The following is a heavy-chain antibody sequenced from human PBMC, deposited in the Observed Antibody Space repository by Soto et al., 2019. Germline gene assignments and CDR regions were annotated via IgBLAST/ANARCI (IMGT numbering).Heavy chain of an antibody. D-gene: IGHD3-10*01. Sequence: EVQLVESGGGLVQPGGSLRLSCVDSGFTFSSYWMSWVRQAPVKGLEWVGNITQDGSEENYVDSVKGRFTISRDNAKNSMYLQMNSLRAEDTAVYYCARIASSGRGWDVWGQGTTVVVSS. CDR3: ARIASSGRGWDV. CDR2: ITQDGSEE. J-gene: IGHJ6*02. CDR1: GFTFSSYW. V-gene: IGHV3-7*01.